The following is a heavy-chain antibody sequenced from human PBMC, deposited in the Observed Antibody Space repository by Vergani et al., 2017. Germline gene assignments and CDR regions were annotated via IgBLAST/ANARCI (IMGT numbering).Heavy chain of an antibody. V-gene: IGHV4-59*12. CDR3: ARARYCSSTSCYTRWFDP. D-gene: IGHD2-2*02. CDR2: IYYSGST. CDR1: GGSISSYY. J-gene: IGHJ5*02. Sequence: QVQLQESGPGLVKPSQTLSLTCTVSGGSISSYYWSWIRQPPGKGLEWIGYIYYSGSTNYNPSLKSRVTISVDTSKNQFSLKLSSVTAADTAVYYCARARYCSSTSCYTRWFDPWGQGTLVTVSS.